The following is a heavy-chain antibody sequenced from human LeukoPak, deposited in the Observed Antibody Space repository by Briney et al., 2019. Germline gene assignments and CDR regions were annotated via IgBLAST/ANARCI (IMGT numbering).Heavy chain of an antibody. CDR2: TYYRSKWYN. CDR3: ARTAAGLRQWRTDAFDI. D-gene: IGHD6-13*01. V-gene: IGHV6-1*01. J-gene: IGHJ3*02. CDR1: GDSVSSNSAT. Sequence: SQTLSLTCAISGDSVSSNSATWNWIRQSPSRGLEWLGRTYYRSKWYNDYAVSVKSRITINPDTSKNQFSLQLNSVTPEDTAVYYCARTAAGLRQWRTDAFDIWGQGTMVTVSS.